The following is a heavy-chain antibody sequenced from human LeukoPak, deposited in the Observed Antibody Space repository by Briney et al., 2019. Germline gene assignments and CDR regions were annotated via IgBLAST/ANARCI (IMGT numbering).Heavy chain of an antibody. D-gene: IGHD6-19*01. CDR2: IYYSGST. J-gene: IGHJ4*02. V-gene: IGHV4-59*01. CDR3: ARTAGDSSGWYGIDY. CDR1: GGSISSYY. Sequence: PSETLSLTCTVSGGSISSYYWSWIRQPPGKGLGWIGYIYYSGSTNYNPSLKSRVTISVDTSKSQFSLKLSSVTAADTAVYYCARTAGDSSGWYGIDYWGQGTLVTVSS.